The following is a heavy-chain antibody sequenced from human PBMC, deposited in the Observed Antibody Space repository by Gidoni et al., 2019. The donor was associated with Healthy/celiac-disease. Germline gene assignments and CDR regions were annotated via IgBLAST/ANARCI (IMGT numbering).Heavy chain of an antibody. D-gene: IGHD2-2*02. J-gene: IGHJ6*02. CDR3: AKPARGYCSSTSCYTVPRDLYYYYGMDV. CDR1: GGTFSSYA. V-gene: IGHV1-69*01. Sequence: QVQLVQSGAEVKKPGSPVKVSCKASGGTFSSYAISWVRQAPGQGLEWMGGIIPIFGTANYAQKFQGRVTITADESTSTAYMELSSLRSEDTAVYYCAKPARGYCSSTSCYTVPRDLYYYYGMDVWGQGTTVTVSS. CDR2: IIPIFGTA.